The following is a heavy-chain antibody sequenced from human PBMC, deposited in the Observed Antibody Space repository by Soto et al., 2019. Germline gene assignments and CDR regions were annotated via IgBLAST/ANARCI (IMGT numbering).Heavy chain of an antibody. CDR1: GGTFSTYA. CDR2: IIPLFGTA. V-gene: IGHV1-69*01. D-gene: IGHD1-26*01. Sequence: QVQLVQSGAEVKKPGSSVNVSCKASGGTFSTYAISWVRQAPGQGLEWMGGIIPLFGTANYAQKLQGRVTITADESTSTAYMELSSLRSEETAVYDCAADVGASARTFNYWGQGSLVTVSS. J-gene: IGHJ4*02. CDR3: AADVGASARTFNY.